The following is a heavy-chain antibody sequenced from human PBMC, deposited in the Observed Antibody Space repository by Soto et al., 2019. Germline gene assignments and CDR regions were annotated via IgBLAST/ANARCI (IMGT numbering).Heavy chain of an antibody. CDR2: INTDNGNT. J-gene: IGHJ4*02. Sequence: GASVKVSCKTSGYTFTTYFIHWVRQAPGQRLEWMGLINTDNGNTRYSQKFQGRVTITRDTSASIAYMELSSLRSEDTAVYYCVRDEPADYFFYWGQGTLVTVSS. CDR1: GYTFTTYF. V-gene: IGHV1-3*04. D-gene: IGHD4-17*01. CDR3: VRDEPADYFFY.